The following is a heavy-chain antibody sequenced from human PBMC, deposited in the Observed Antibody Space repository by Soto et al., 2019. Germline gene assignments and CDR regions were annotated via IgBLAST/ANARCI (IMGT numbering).Heavy chain of an antibody. CDR2: LRNKANSYTT. Sequence: EVQLVQSGGGLVQPGGSLRLSCVASGFIFSDYYMDWVRQAPGQGLEWVGRLRNKANSYTTEYVASVKGRFTISRDDSKNSLYLQMNSLKTEDTAVYYCGRINDYGDYWGQGTLVTVSS. CDR1: GFIFSDYY. CDR3: GRINDYGDY. V-gene: IGHV3-72*01. J-gene: IGHJ4*02.